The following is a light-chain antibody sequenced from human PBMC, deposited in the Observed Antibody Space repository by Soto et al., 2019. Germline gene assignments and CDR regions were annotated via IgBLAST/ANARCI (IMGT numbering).Light chain of an antibody. CDR1: QSVSSSY. Sequence: EIVLKQSPGTLSLSPGERATLSCRASQSVSSSYLACYQQKPGQAPRLLIYGASSRATAIPDRIRGSGSGADCGFTISSLEPEDFAVYEYQQDGSSPRVIFGGGKKVESK. J-gene: IGKJ4*01. V-gene: IGKV3-20*01. CDR2: GAS. CDR3: QQDGSSPRVI.